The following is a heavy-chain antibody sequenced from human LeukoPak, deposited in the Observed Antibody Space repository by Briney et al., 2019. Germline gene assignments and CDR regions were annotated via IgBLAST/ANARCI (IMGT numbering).Heavy chain of an antibody. CDR3: ATAKFVLDAFDI. Sequence: PGASVKVSCKVSGYTLTELSMYWVRQAPGKGPEWMGGFDPEDGETIYAQNFQGRVTMTEDTSTDTAYMELSSLRSEDTAVYYCATAKFVLDAFDIWGQGTMVTVSS. D-gene: IGHD6-6*01. CDR2: FDPEDGET. V-gene: IGHV1-24*01. CDR1: GYTLTELS. J-gene: IGHJ3*02.